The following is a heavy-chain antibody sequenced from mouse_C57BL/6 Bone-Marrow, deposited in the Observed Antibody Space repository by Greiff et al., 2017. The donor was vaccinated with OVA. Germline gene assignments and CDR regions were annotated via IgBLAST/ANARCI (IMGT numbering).Heavy chain of an antibody. V-gene: IGHV1-54*01. Sequence: VQLQQSGAELVRPGTSVKVSCKASGYAFTNYLIEWVKQRPGQGLEWIGVINPGSGGTNYNEKFKGKATLTADQSSSTAYMQLSSLTSEDSAVYFCARRNLFITTVVATRYFDVWGTGTTVTVSS. CDR3: ARRNLFITTVVATRYFDV. CDR1: GYAFTNYL. D-gene: IGHD1-1*01. J-gene: IGHJ1*03. CDR2: INPGSGGT.